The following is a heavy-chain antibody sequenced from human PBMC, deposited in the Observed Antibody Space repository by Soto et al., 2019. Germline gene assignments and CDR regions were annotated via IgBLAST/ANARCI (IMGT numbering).Heavy chain of an antibody. CDR1: GGTFSSHS. Sequence: SVKVSCKSSGGTFSSHSINWVRQAPGQGPEWMGGIIPIFGPANFAKKFQGRVTITADESTTTAYMELSSLTSEDTAVYFCAKAPFRRPYYFYGMDVWGQGTTVTVSS. CDR3: AKAPFRRPYYFYGMDV. D-gene: IGHD3-10*01. CDR2: IIPIFGPA. J-gene: IGHJ6*02. V-gene: IGHV1-69*13.